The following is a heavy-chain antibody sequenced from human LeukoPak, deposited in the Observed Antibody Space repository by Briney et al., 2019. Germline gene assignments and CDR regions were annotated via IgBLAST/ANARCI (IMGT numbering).Heavy chain of an antibody. J-gene: IGHJ3*02. CDR3: ARVMSGHNGAFDI. CDR2: IKQDGSEK. Sequence: GGSLRLSCAASGFTFSSYWMSWVRQAPGKGLEWVANIKQDGSEKYYVESVKGRFTISRDNAKNSLYLQMNSLRAEDTAVYYCARVMSGHNGAFDIWGQGTMVTVSS. V-gene: IGHV3-7*01. D-gene: IGHD1-26*01. CDR1: GFTFSSYW.